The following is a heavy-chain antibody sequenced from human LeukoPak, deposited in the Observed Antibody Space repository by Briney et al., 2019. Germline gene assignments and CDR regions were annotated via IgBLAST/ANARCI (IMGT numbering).Heavy chain of an antibody. CDR2: INWNADTT. CDR3: ARGLSLFDY. V-gene: IGHV3-20*04. D-gene: IGHD3-3*02. J-gene: IGHJ4*02. Sequence: GGTLRLSCAASGFTFSSYGMSWVRQAPGKGLEWVSNINWNADTTPYADSVKGRFTISRDNAKNSLYLQMNSLRAEDTALYYCARGLSLFDYWGQGTLVTVSS. CDR1: GFTFSSYG.